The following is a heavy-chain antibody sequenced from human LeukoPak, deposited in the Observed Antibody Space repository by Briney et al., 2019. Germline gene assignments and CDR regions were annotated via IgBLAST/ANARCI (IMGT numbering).Heavy chain of an antibody. Sequence: RGSLRLSCAASALTFSSYAMSWVRQAPGKGLEWVSAISGSGGSTYYADSVKGRFTISRDNSKNTLYLQMNSLRAEDTAVYYCRIAVAGTIDYWGQGTLVTVSS. J-gene: IGHJ4*02. V-gene: IGHV3-23*01. D-gene: IGHD6-19*01. CDR1: ALTFSSYA. CDR3: RIAVAGTIDY. CDR2: ISGSGGST.